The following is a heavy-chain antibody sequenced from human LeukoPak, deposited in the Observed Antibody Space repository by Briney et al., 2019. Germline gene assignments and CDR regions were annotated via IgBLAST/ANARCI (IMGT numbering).Heavy chain of an antibody. J-gene: IGHJ4*02. CDR3: VRFYYGSGSYFAPFDY. Sequence: SVKVSCKASGYTFSNYGISWVRQAPGQGLEWMGGIIPIYDTANYAQTFQGRVTITADKSTNTAYMELSNLRSEDTAVYYCVRFYYGSGSYFAPFDYWGQGTLVTVSS. CDR2: IIPIYDTA. V-gene: IGHV1-69*06. CDR1: GYTFSNYG. D-gene: IGHD3-10*01.